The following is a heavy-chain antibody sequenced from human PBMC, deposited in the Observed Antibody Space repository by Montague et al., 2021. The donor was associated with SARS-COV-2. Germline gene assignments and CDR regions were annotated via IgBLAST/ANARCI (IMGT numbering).Heavy chain of an antibody. CDR1: GGSFSGYY. CDR3: ARWDPQTLTLIGLRGKSASDX. J-gene: IGHJ4*02. CDR2: INHSGTT. D-gene: IGHD1-26*01. V-gene: IGHV4-34*01. Sequence: SETLSLTCAVYGGSFSGYYWTWIRQSPGKGLEWIAKINHSGTTNYNFNPSLRSRVTISVDTSKSQFSLKLSSVTAADTGVYYCARWDPQTLTLIGLRGKSASDXWGQGTLVTVSS.